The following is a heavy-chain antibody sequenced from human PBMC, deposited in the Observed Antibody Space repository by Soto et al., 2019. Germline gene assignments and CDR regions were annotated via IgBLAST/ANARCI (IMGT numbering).Heavy chain of an antibody. J-gene: IGHJ4*02. CDR1: GFTFSSYA. Sequence: HPGGSLRLSCAASGFTFSSYAMHWVRQAPGKGLEYVSAISSNGGSTYYANSVKGRFTISRDNSKNTLYLQMGSLRAEDMAVYYCARARYCSSTSCHYFDYWGQGTLVTVSS. D-gene: IGHD2-2*01. CDR3: ARARYCSSTSCHYFDY. V-gene: IGHV3-64*01. CDR2: ISSNGGST.